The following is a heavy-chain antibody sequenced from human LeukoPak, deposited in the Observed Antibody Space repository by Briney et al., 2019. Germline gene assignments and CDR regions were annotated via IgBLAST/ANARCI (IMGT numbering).Heavy chain of an antibody. CDR2: ISAYNGNT. V-gene: IGHV1-18*01. Sequence: ASVKVSCKASGYTFTSYGISWVRQAPGQGLEWMGWISAYNGNTNYAQKLQGRVTMTTDTSTSTAYMELRSLRSDDTAVYYCAAVKVTMIEVPRFFQHWGQGTLVTVSS. D-gene: IGHD3-22*01. J-gene: IGHJ1*01. CDR1: GYTFTSYG. CDR3: AAVKVTMIEVPRFFQH.